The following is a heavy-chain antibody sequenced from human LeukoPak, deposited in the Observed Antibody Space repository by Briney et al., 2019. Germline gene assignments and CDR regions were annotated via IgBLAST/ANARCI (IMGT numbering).Heavy chain of an antibody. CDR3: AKDMRPYSGDRSFLFDQ. CDR2: ISYDGSDK. J-gene: IGHJ4*02. V-gene: IGHV3-30*18. Sequence: GGSLRLSCAASGFSFSYYGVHWVRQAPGKGLEWVALISYDGSDKYFADSAKGRFSISRDNSQKTLYLQMNSLISEDTAIYYCAKDMRPYSGDRSFLFDQWGQGTLVIVSS. CDR1: GFSFSYYG. D-gene: IGHD1-26*01.